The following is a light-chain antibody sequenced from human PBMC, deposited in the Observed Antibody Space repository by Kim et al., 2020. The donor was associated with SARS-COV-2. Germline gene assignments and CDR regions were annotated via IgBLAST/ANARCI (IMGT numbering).Light chain of an antibody. CDR2: RDN. CDR3: ATWDDSLNAWV. J-gene: IGLJ3*02. CDR1: NSNIGINT. V-gene: IGLV1-44*01. Sequence: QSVLTQPPSASGTPGQRVTISCSGSNSNIGINTVNWYQQFAGTAPKLLIYRDNQRPSGVPDRFSGSESGTSASLALSGLLSEDEADYYCATWDDSLNAWVFGGGTQLTVL.